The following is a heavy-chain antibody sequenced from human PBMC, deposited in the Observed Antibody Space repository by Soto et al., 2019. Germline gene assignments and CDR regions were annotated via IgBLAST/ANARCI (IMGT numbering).Heavy chain of an antibody. Sequence: SLRLACAASVFTFSSYGMHWVRQAPGKGLEWVAVIWYDGSNKYYADSVKGRFTISRDNSKNTLYLQMNSLRAEDTAVYYCAKYYYDSSGYYGMDVWGQGTTVTVSS. V-gene: IGHV3-33*06. CDR3: AKYYYDSSGYYGMDV. CDR2: IWYDGSNK. D-gene: IGHD3-22*01. CDR1: VFTFSSYG. J-gene: IGHJ6*02.